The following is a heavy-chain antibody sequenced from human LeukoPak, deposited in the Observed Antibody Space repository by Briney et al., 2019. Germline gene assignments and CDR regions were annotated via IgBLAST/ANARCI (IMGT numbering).Heavy chain of an antibody. CDR3: ASTTYYYDSSGYYFDY. V-gene: IGHV1-69*05. J-gene: IGHJ4*02. D-gene: IGHD3-22*01. CDR1: GGTFSSYA. CDR2: IIPIFGTA. Sequence: ASVKVSCKASGGTFSSYAFSWVRQAPGQGLEWMGGIIPIFGTANYAQKFQGRVTFTTAESTSTAYMELSSLRSEDTAVYYCASTTYYYDSSGYYFDYWGQGTLVTISS.